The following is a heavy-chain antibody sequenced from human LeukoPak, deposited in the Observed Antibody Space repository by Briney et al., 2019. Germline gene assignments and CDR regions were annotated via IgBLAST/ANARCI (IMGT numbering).Heavy chain of an antibody. D-gene: IGHD6-19*01. V-gene: IGHV4-34*01. CDR1: GGSFSGYY. Sequence: SETLSLTCAVYGGSFSGYYWGWIRQAPEKGLEWIGSINYSGNTLYTPSLQSRVTISVDTSKDQFSLRLTSVTAADSALYYCARHSDGWYWGGTGLDVWGQGTTVIVSS. J-gene: IGHJ6*02. CDR2: INYSGNT. CDR3: ARHSDGWYWGGTGLDV.